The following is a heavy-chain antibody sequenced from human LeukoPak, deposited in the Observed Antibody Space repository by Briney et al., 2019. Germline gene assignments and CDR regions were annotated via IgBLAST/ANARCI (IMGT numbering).Heavy chain of an antibody. V-gene: IGHV4-59*01. Sequence: SETLSLTCTVSGGSISSYYWSWIRQPPGKGLEWIGNIYYSGSTNYSPSLKSRVTISVDTSKNQFSLKLSSVTAADTAVYYCARGYDFWSVWGQGTLVTVSS. J-gene: IGHJ4*02. CDR2: IYYSGST. CDR1: GGSISSYY. D-gene: IGHD3-3*01. CDR3: ARGYDFWSV.